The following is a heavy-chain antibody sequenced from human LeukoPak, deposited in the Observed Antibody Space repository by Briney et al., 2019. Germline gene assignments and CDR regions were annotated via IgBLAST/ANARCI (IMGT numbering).Heavy chain of an antibody. CDR1: GFTFSSYW. D-gene: IGHD1-26*01. CDR3: AGDPGSYSHDWYFDL. CDR2: INSEGKTT. V-gene: IGHV3-74*01. J-gene: IGHJ2*01. Sequence: PGGSLRLSCAASGFTFSSYWMYWVRQAPGRGLVWVSRINSEGKTTHYADSVKGRFIISRDNAKNTLYLQMNSLRAEDTAVYYCAGDPGSYSHDWYFDLWGRGTLVTVSS.